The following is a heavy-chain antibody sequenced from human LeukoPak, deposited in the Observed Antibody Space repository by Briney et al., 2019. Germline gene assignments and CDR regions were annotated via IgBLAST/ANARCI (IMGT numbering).Heavy chain of an antibody. D-gene: IGHD3-22*01. CDR2: IIPIFGTA. CDR1: GGTFSSYA. J-gene: IGHJ3*02. V-gene: IGHV1-69*05. CDR3: ARSPRDSSGYYYVGTFDI. Sequence: ASVKVSCKASGGTFSSYAISWVRQAPGQGLEWMGGIIPIFGTANYAQKLQGRVTMTTDTSTSTAYMELRSLRSDDTAVYYCARSPRDSSGYYYVGTFDIWGQGTMVTVSS.